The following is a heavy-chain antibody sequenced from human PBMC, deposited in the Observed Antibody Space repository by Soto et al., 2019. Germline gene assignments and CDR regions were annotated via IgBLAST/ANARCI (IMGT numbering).Heavy chain of an antibody. CDR2: IKNKANSYTT. V-gene: IGHV3-72*01. Sequence: VQLVESGGGLVQPGGSLRLSCAASGFIFSDHYMDWVRQAPGKGLEWVGRIKNKANSYTTEYAASVKGRFTISRDDSKNSQYLQKNSLKTEDTAVYYCTRISLVGATGGRYFDYWGQGTLLTVSS. CDR3: TRISLVGATGGRYFDY. D-gene: IGHD1-26*01. CDR1: GFIFSDHY. J-gene: IGHJ4*02.